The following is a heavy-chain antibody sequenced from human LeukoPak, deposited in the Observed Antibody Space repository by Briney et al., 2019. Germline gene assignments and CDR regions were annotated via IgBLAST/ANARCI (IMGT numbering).Heavy chain of an antibody. CDR3: ARYRSYCTSTTCYRDWFDP. D-gene: IGHD2-2*01. V-gene: IGHV4-34*01. Sequence: SETLSLTCAVDSGSFTGYFWSWIRQPPGKGLEWIGEINHSGSTNYNPSLKSRVTISVDTSKNQFSLKLTSVTAADTAVYYCARYRSYCTSTTCYRDWFDPWGQGTLVTVSS. J-gene: IGHJ5*02. CDR1: SGSFTGYF. CDR2: INHSGST.